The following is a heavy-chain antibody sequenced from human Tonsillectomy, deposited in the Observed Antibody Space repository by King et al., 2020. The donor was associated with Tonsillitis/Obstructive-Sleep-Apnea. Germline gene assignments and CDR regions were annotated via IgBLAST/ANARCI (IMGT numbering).Heavy chain of an antibody. J-gene: IGHJ6*02. V-gene: IGHV4-39*01. Sequence: QLQESGPGLVKPSETLSLTCTVSGGSIISDSGSWGWIRQPPGKGLEWIGTLYYGGNIYYNPSLKSRVTISVDTSKNQFSLKLRSVNAADTALYYCARGNKYYAMDVWGQGTTVTVS. D-gene: IGHD1/OR15-1a*01. CDR1: GGSIISDSGS. CDR3: ARGNKYYAMDV. CDR2: LYYGGNI.